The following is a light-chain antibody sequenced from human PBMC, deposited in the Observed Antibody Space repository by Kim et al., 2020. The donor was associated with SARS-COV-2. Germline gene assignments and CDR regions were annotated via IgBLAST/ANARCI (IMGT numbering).Light chain of an antibody. Sequence: SYELTQPPSVSVSPGQTASISCSGDKLGDNYASWFQQKAGQSPVLVIYQHTKQPSGIPERFSGSSSGNTATLTISGTQAMDEADYYCQAWDTTTAVFGGG. CDR2: QHT. CDR3: QAWDTTTAV. CDR1: KLGDNY. V-gene: IGLV3-1*01. J-gene: IGLJ2*01.